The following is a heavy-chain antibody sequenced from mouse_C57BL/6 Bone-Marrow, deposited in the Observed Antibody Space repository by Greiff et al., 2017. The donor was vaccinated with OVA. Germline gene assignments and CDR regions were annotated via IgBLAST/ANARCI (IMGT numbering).Heavy chain of an antibody. CDR3: ARSQEGITPVPYWYFDV. CDR2: IYPRDGST. V-gene: IGHV1-85*01. J-gene: IGHJ1*03. Sequence: VQLQQSGPELVKPGASVKLSCKASGYTFTSYDINWVKQRPGQGLEWIGWIYPRDGSTKYNEKFKGKATLTVDTSSSTAYMELHSLTSEDSAVYFCARSQEGITPVPYWYFDVWGTGTTVTVSS. CDR1: GYTFTSYD. D-gene: IGHD1-1*01.